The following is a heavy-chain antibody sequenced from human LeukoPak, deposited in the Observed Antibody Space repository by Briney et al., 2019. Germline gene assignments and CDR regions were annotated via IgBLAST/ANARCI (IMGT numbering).Heavy chain of an antibody. CDR1: GGSISSHY. Sequence: PSETLSLTCTVSGGSISSHYWSWIRQPPGKGLEWIGYIYYSGSTNYNPSLKSRVTISVDTSKNQFSLKLSSVTAADTAVYYCARGMYYASWSGYFRPYYMDVWGKGTTVTVSS. V-gene: IGHV4-59*11. J-gene: IGHJ6*03. CDR3: ARGMYYASWSGYFRPYYMDV. D-gene: IGHD3-3*01. CDR2: IYYSGST.